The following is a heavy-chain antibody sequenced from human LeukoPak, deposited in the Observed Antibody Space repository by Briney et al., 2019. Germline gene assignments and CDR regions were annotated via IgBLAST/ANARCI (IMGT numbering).Heavy chain of an antibody. V-gene: IGHV3-48*03. J-gene: IGHJ4*02. Sequence: GGSLRLSCAASGFTFSTYEMNWVRQAPGKGLEWVSFISSSGKFIYYADSVKGRFTISRANAKTSLYLQMNSLRAEDTAVYYCARVHPYDSSGYPFDYWGQGTLVTVSS. D-gene: IGHD3-22*01. CDR2: ISSSGKFI. CDR3: ARVHPYDSSGYPFDY. CDR1: GFTFSTYE.